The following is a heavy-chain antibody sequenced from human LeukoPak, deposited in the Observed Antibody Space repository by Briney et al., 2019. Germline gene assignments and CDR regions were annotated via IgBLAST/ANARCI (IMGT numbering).Heavy chain of an antibody. D-gene: IGHD3-16*01. J-gene: IGHJ6*02. CDR1: GFNFSTHG. CDR3: AKDVVAIYAYSGMDV. CDR2: TSFDETYK. Sequence: GGSLRLSCSASGFNFSTHGMHWVRQAPGKGLEWAAVTSFDETYKFYSDSLKGRFSISRDNSKNTLYLQMNSLNVEDTAIYFCAKDVVAIYAYSGMDVWGQGTTVTVSS. V-gene: IGHV3-30*18.